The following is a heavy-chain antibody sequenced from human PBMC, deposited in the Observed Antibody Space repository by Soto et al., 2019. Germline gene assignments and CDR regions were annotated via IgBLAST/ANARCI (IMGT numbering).Heavy chain of an antibody. CDR3: ARGSLGPDY. Sequence: PSETLSLPCTVSSGSLSNYYWSWIRQPAGKGLEWIGRIFPTGNTDYNPSLRSRVTMSVDTSKNQFSLKLNSVTAADTAVYYCARGSLGPDYWGPGTLVTVSS. V-gene: IGHV4-4*07. D-gene: IGHD1-26*01. CDR1: SGSLSNYY. J-gene: IGHJ4*02. CDR2: IFPTGNT.